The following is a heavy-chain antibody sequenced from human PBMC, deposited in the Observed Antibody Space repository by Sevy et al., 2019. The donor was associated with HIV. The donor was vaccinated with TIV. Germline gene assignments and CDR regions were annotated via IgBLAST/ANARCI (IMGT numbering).Heavy chain of an antibody. J-gene: IGHJ6*02. Sequence: ASVKVSCKASGYTFTSYGISWVRQAPGQGLEWMGWISAYNGNTNYAQKLQGRVTMTTDTSTSTAYMELRSLRSDDTAVYYCARDSGSYADDYYYGMDVWGQGTTVTVSS. CDR3: ARDSGSYADDYYYGMDV. CDR2: ISAYNGNT. D-gene: IGHD1-26*01. V-gene: IGHV1-18*01. CDR1: GYTFTSYG.